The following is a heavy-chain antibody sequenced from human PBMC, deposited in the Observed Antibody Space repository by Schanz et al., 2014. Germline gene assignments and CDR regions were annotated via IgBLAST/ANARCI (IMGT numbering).Heavy chain of an antibody. CDR3: ARGPLGTSP. V-gene: IGHV1-69*04. CDR1: GDTLSSYG. CDR2: IISILGIP. Sequence: QLLLVQSGAEVRKPGASVKVSCKASGDTLSSYGISWVRQAPGQGLEWMGRIISILGIPNYAQKFQGRVTFTADKSTSTAYMELSSLKSEDTAVYYCARGPLGTSPWGQGTLVTVSS. D-gene: IGHD5-12*01. J-gene: IGHJ5*02.